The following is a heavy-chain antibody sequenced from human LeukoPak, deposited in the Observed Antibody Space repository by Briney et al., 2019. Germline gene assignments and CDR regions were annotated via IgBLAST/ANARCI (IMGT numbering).Heavy chain of an antibody. CDR3: ARVSSSMGGATDY. CDR1: GFTFSSYW. J-gene: IGHJ4*02. V-gene: IGHV3-7*01. D-gene: IGHD1-26*01. CDR2: IKQGGSEK. Sequence: GGSLTLSCAASGFTFSSYWMSWVRQAPGKGLEWVANIKQGGSEKYYVDSMKGRFTISRDNAKNSLYLQMNSLRAEDTAVYYGARVSSSMGGATDYWGQGTLVTVSS.